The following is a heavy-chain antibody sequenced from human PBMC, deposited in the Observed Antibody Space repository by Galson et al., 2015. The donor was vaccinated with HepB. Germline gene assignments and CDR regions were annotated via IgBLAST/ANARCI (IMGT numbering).Heavy chain of an antibody. Sequence: LRLSCAASGFTFGSYSMNWVRQAPGKGLEWVSSISSSSSYIYYADSVKGRFTISRDNAKNSLYLQMNSLRAEDTAVYYCAAGEGYDSSGYTPWGQGTLVTVSS. D-gene: IGHD3-22*01. CDR3: AAGEGYDSSGYTP. CDR1: GFTFGSYS. CDR2: ISSSSSYI. J-gene: IGHJ5*02. V-gene: IGHV3-21*01.